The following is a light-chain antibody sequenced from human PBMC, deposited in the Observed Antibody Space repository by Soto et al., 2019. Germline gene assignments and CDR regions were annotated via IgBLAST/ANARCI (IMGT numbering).Light chain of an antibody. V-gene: IGLV2-14*01. CDR1: SSDIGGYNY. J-gene: IGLJ1*01. CDR2: EVN. CDR3: CSYAGNYGYV. Sequence: QSALTQPASVSGSPGQSITVSCTGTSSDIGGYNYVSWYQHHPGKAPQLIIYEVNLRPSGVSDRFSASKSGDTASLTISGLQAGDEADYYCCSYAGNYGYVFGTGTKLTVL.